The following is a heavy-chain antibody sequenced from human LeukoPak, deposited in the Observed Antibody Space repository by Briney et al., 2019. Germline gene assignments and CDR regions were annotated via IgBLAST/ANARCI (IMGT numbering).Heavy chain of an antibody. V-gene: IGHV4-59*01. CDR3: ARSPYYYGMDV. CDR1: GGSISSYY. Sequence: SETLSLTCTVSGGSISSYYWSWIRQPPGKGLEWIGYIYYSGSTNYNPSLKSRVTISVDTSKNQFSLKLSSVTAADTAVYYCARSPYYYGMDVWGQGTTVTVSS. J-gene: IGHJ6*02. CDR2: IYYSGST.